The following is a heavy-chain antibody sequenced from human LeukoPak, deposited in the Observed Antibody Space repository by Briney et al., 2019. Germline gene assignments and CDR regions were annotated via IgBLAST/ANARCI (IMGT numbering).Heavy chain of an antibody. V-gene: IGHV4-39*01. CDR2: IYYSGST. CDR3: ARVNWNDLGYYFDY. J-gene: IGHJ4*02. Sequence: SETLSLTCTVSGGSISSSSYYWGWIRQPPGKGLEWIGSIYYSGSTYYNPSLKSRVTISVDTSKNQFSLKLSSVTAADTAVYYCARVNWNDLGYYFDYWGQGTLVTVSS. D-gene: IGHD1-20*01. CDR1: GGSISSSSYY.